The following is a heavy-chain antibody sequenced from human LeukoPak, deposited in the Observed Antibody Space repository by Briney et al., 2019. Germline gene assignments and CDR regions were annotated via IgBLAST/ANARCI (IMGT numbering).Heavy chain of an antibody. CDR1: GFTFTDYW. CDR2: INGDGSST. Sequence: GGSLRLSCAASGFTFTDYWMPWVRQAPGKGLVWVSRINGDGSSTTYADSVRGRFTISRDNAKNTLYLQMNSLRVDDTAVYYCARSGSVGGNNWFDPWGQGTLVTVSS. J-gene: IGHJ5*02. V-gene: IGHV3-74*01. CDR3: ARSGSVGGNNWFDP. D-gene: IGHD1-26*01.